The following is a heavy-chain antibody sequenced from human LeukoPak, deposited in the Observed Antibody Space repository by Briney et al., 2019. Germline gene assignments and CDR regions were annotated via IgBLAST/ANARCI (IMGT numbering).Heavy chain of an antibody. V-gene: IGHV4-4*07. CDR2: IYTSGST. J-gene: IGHJ6*03. Sequence: SEALSPTCTVSGGSISSYYWSWIRQPAGKGLEWIGRIYTSGSTNYNPSLKSRVTMSVDTSKNQFSLKLSSVTAADTAVYYCAREPPVYYYYMDVWDKGTTVTVSS. CDR1: GGSISSYY. CDR3: AREPPVYYYYMDV.